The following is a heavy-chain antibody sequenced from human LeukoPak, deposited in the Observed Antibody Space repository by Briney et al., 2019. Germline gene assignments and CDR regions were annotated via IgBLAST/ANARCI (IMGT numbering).Heavy chain of an antibody. J-gene: IGHJ4*02. Sequence: QTVWSLRLSSAASGFTFSSYSMNWVRQAPGKGLECVSYISSSSSTIYYADSVKGRFTISRDNAKNSLYLQMNRLRAEDTAVYYCAREGDIVLMVYAIPRCYFDYWGKGTLVTVSS. D-gene: IGHD2-8*01. V-gene: IGHV3-48*01. CDR3: AREGDIVLMVYAIPRCYFDY. CDR2: ISSSSSTI. CDR1: GFTFSSYS.